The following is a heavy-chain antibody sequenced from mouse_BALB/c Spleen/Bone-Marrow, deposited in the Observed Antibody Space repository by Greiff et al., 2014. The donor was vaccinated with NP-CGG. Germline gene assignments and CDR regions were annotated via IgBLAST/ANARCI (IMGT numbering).Heavy chain of an antibody. Sequence: VQRVESGAELAKPGASVKMSCKASGYTFTNYWMHWVKQRPGQGLGWIGYINPSTGYTEYNQKFKDKATLTADKSSSTAYMQLSSLTSEDSAVYYCARIYYYGRDYWGQGTTLTVSS. CDR2: INPSTGYT. D-gene: IGHD1-1*01. J-gene: IGHJ2*01. CDR3: ARIYYYGRDY. CDR1: GYTFTNYW. V-gene: IGHV1-7*01.